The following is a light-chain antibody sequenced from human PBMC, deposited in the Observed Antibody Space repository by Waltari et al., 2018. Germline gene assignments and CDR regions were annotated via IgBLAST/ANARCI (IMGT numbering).Light chain of an antibody. V-gene: IGKV3-11*01. J-gene: IGKJ2*01. CDR3: QQRTNWPRNT. Sequence: EIVLTQSPATLSLSPGERATLSCRASQSVSSNLAWYQQKPDQTPRLHIYDASNRATDVPARFSGSGSGTDFTLTISSLEPEDFAVYFCQQRTNWPRNTFGQGTKLEIK. CDR1: QSVSSN. CDR2: DAS.